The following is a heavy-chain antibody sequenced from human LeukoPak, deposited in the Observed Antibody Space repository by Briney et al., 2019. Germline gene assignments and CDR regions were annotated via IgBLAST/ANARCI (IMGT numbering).Heavy chain of an antibody. J-gene: IGHJ3*02. CDR3: AKDWGIWFGELLHAFDI. CDR1: GGSISSSSYY. V-gene: IGHV4-39*07. CDR2: IYYSGST. D-gene: IGHD3-10*01. Sequence: SETLSLTCTVSGGSISSSSYYWGWIRQPPGKGLEWIGSIYYSGSTYYNPSLKSRVTISVDTSKNQFSLKLSSVTAEDTAVYYCAKDWGIWFGELLHAFDIWGQGTMVTVSS.